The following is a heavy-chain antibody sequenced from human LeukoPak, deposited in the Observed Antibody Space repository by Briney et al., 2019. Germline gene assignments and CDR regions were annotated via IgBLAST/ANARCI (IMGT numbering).Heavy chain of an antibody. CDR3: AKDRATQYSLDY. J-gene: IGHJ4*02. CDR2: IPYDGVVK. CDR1: GFTFSSNA. Sequence: GGSLRLSCTASGFTFSSNAMHWVRQAPGKGLEWVAFIPYDGVVKYYADSVKGRFAISRDNSKNTLSLQMNGLRAEDTAVYYCAKDRATQYSLDYWGQGTLVTVSS. D-gene: IGHD2/OR15-2a*01. V-gene: IGHV3-30*02.